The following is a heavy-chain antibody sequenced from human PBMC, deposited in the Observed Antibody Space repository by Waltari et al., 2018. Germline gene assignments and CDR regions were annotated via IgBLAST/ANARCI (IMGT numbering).Heavy chain of an antibody. Sequence: QLQLQESGPGLVKPSETLSLTCTVSGGSITSNRHYWGWIRQPPGQGLEWIGTISYTGATYPSPSLKSRVTISRDTSKNQLSLTLGSVSAADTALYYCATYIGASVGTAAFDVWGQGTMVTVSS. CDR1: GGSITSNRHY. CDR2: ISYTGAT. J-gene: IGHJ3*01. V-gene: IGHV4-39*01. CDR3: ATYIGASVGTAAFDV. D-gene: IGHD5-12*01.